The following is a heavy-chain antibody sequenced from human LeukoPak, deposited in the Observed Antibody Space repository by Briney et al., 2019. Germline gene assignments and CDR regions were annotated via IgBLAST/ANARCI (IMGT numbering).Heavy chain of an antibody. J-gene: IGHJ6*02. V-gene: IGHV3-66*01. CDR2: IYSGGST. Sequence: GGSLRLSCAASGFTVSSNYMSWVRQAPGKGLEWVSVIYSGGSTYYADSVKGRFTISRDNSKNTLYLQMNSLRAEDTAVYYCAKGQLLYVLASYYYGMDVWGQGTTVTVSS. CDR3: AKGQLLYVLASYYYGMDV. CDR1: GFTVSSNY. D-gene: IGHD1-26*01.